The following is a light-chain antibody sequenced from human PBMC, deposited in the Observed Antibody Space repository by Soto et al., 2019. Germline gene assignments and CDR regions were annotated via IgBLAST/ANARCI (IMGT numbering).Light chain of an antibody. CDR2: DTS. CDR1: ESVRDNY. Sequence: EVVLTQSPGTLSLSPGERATLSCRASESVRDNYLAWYQQKPGQAPSLLIYDTSTRATGVADRFSGSGSGTDFALSISRVEPEDFAMYFCQQYGSLPATVGQGTKVEI. CDR3: QQYGSLPAT. V-gene: IGKV3-20*01. J-gene: IGKJ1*01.